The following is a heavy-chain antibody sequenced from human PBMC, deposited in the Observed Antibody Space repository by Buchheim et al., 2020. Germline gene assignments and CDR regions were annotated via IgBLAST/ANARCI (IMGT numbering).Heavy chain of an antibody. Sequence: EVQLVESGGGLVQPGGSLRLSCAASGFSFSTSWMHWVRQAPGKGLVWVSRINSGGGGTIYADSVKGRFTISRDKAKNTLFLQMNSLRAEDTAIYYCTRDSTSGSYDYWGQGTL. CDR1: GFSFSTSW. D-gene: IGHD3-10*01. V-gene: IGHV3-74*01. J-gene: IGHJ4*02. CDR2: INSGGGGT. CDR3: TRDSTSGSYDY.